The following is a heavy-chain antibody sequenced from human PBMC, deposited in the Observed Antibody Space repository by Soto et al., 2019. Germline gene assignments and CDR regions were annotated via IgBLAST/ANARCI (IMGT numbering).Heavy chain of an antibody. D-gene: IGHD5-18*01. CDR1: GYTFTSYY. J-gene: IGHJ6*03. Sequence: ASVKVSCKASGYTFTSYYMHWGRKAPEKGLEWMGIINPSGGSTSYAQKFQGRVTMTRDTSTSSVYMELSSLRSEDTAVYYCARGGDSYGWDDYYYYMDVWGKGTTVTVSS. CDR2: INPSGGST. V-gene: IGHV1-46*03. CDR3: ARGGDSYGWDDYYYYMDV.